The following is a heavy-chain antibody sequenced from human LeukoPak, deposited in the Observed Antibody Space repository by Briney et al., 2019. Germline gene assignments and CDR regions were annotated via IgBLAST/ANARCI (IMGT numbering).Heavy chain of an antibody. CDR3: AIGLYGGSWLSVYYYYGMDV. Sequence: PSETLSLTCAVYGGSFSGYYWSWIRQPPGKGLEWIGEINHSGSTNYNPSLKSRVTISVDTSKNQFSLKLSSVTAADTAVYYCAIGLYGGSWLSVYYYYGMDVWGQGTTVTVSS. CDR2: INHSGST. D-gene: IGHD2-15*01. CDR1: GGSFSGYY. V-gene: IGHV4-34*01. J-gene: IGHJ6*02.